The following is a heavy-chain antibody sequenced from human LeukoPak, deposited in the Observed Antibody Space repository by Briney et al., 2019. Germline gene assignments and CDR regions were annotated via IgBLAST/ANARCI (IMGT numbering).Heavy chain of an antibody. Sequence: GGSLRLSCAASGFTFSSFSMNWVRQSPGKGLEWVSYISSSTTTIYYADSVKGRFTISRDNAKNSLYLQMNSLRDEDTAVYYCARLRWYSIDYWGQGTLVTVSS. V-gene: IGHV3-48*02. CDR2: ISSSTTTI. CDR1: GFTFSSFS. J-gene: IGHJ4*02. D-gene: IGHD4-23*01. CDR3: ARLRWYSIDY.